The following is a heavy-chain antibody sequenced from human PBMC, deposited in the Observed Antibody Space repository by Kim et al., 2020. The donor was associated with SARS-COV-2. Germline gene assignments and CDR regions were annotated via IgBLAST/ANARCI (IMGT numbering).Heavy chain of an antibody. J-gene: IGHJ4*02. CDR1: GFTFSSYA. Sequence: GGSLRLSCAASGFTFSSYAMSWVRQAPRKGLEWVSAISGSGGSTYYADSVKGRFTISRDNSKNTLYLQMNSLRAEDTAVYYCAKCRGYGSGSYPGYWGQGTLVTVSS. D-gene: IGHD3-10*01. CDR3: AKCRGYGSGSYPGY. V-gene: IGHV3-23*01. CDR2: ISGSGGST.